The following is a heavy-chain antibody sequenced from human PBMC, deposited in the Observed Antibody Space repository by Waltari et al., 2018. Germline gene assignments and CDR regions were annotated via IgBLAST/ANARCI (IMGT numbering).Heavy chain of an antibody. CDR1: GGSISTYY. V-gene: IGHV4-59*12. Sequence: QVQLQESGPGLVKPSETLSLTCTVSGGSISTYYWNWIRQPPGKGLEWIGYISYSGSTNYNPSLKSRVTISVDTSKNQFSLKLKSVTAADTAVYYCARDKGTKYSSNWGAYWSLDLWGRGTLVTVSS. J-gene: IGHJ2*01. CDR2: ISYSGST. D-gene: IGHD6-13*01. CDR3: ARDKGTKYSSNWGAYWSLDL.